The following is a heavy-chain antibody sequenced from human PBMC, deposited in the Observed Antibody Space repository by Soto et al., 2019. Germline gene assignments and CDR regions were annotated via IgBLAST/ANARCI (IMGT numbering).Heavy chain of an antibody. Sequence: SETLSLTCTVSGGSISSGGYYWSWIRQHPGKGLEWIGYIYYSGSTYYNPSLKSRVTISVDTSKNQFSLKLSSVTAADTAVYYCARVIVVVPAAVVPKYYYYYMDVWGKGTTVTVSS. V-gene: IGHV4-31*03. D-gene: IGHD2-2*01. CDR1: GGSISSGGYY. CDR2: IYYSGST. J-gene: IGHJ6*03. CDR3: ARVIVVVPAAVVPKYYYYYMDV.